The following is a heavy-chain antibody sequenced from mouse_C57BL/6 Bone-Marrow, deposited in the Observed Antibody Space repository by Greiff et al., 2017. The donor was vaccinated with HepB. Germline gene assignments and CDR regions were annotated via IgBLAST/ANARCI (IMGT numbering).Heavy chain of an antibody. V-gene: IGHV1-82*01. CDR1: GYAFSSSW. CDR2: IFPGDGDT. J-gene: IGHJ2*01. D-gene: IGHD3-3*01. Sequence: QVQLQQPGAELVKPGASVKVSCKASGYAFSSSWMNWVKQRPGQGLEWIGRIFPGDGDTNYNGKFKGKATLTADNSSSTAYMQLSSLTSEDSAVYFCAREGGTEDYWGQGTTLTVSS. CDR3: AREGGTEDY.